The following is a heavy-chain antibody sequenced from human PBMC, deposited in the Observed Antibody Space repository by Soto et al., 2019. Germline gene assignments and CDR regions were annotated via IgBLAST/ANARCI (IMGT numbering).Heavy chain of an antibody. V-gene: IGHV4-4*02. Sequence: QVHLQESGPGLVKPSGTLSLTCAVSGGSISSNYWWNWVRQSPGKGLEWIGEIHHGGGTNCTPSLKGQVTVPRDMSTDHFSLKLNSVPAADTVVYYWARRGAIYSPFDSWGQGALVTVSS. J-gene: IGHJ4*02. CDR3: ARRGAIYSPFDS. CDR2: IHHGGGT. D-gene: IGHD2-15*01. CDR1: GGSISSNYW.